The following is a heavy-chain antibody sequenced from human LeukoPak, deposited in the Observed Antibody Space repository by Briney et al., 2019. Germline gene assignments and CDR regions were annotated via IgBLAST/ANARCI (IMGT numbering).Heavy chain of an antibody. D-gene: IGHD5-24*01. V-gene: IGHV3-21*01. CDR3: ARDLARDGYNY. CDR2: ISSSSSYI. CDR1: GFTFSSYS. J-gene: IGHJ4*02. Sequence: PGGSLRLSCAASGFTFSSYSMNWVRQAPGKGLEWVSSISSSSSYIYYADSVRGRFTISRDNSKNTLYLQMNSLRAEDTAVYYCARDLARDGYNYWGQGTLVTVSS.